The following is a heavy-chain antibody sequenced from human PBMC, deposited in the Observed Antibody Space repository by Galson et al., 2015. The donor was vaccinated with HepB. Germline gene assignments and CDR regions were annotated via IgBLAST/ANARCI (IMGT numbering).Heavy chain of an antibody. D-gene: IGHD3-22*01. CDR2: ISWDGGST. CDR3: AKGQLGDSNGLDWFDP. V-gene: IGHV3-43D*04. CDR1: GFTFDDYA. Sequence: SLRLSCAASGFTFDDYAMHWVRQAPGKGLERVSLISWDGGSTYYADSVKGRFTISRDNSKNSLYLQMNSLRAEDTALYYCAKGQLGDSNGLDWFDPWGQGTLVTVSS. J-gene: IGHJ5*02.